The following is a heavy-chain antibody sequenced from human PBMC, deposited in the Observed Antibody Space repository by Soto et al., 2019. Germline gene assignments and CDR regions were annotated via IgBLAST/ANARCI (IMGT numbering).Heavy chain of an antibody. CDR1: GFTFSSYS. Sequence: GGSLRLSCAASGFTFSSYSMNWVRQAPGKGLEYVSAISSSSSCTYYADSVKGRFTISRDNAKNSLYLQMSSLRAEDTAVYYCSSVKELLFVMACYYYGMDVWGQGTTVTVSS. CDR3: SSVKELLFVMACYYYGMDV. J-gene: IGHJ6*02. D-gene: IGHD1-7*01. V-gene: IGHV3-21*01. CDR2: ISSSSSCT.